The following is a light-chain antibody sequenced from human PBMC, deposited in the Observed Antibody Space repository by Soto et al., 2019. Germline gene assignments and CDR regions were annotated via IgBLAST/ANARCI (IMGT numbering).Light chain of an antibody. Sequence: EIVMTQSPATLSVSPGGRATLSCRASPGVNSNLAWYQQKPGQAPRLFMYGTSTRATGIPARFSGSGSGTEFTLTSTSLQSEDSAVYFCQQYNNWPLTFGGGTKVEIK. CDR1: PGVNSN. J-gene: IGKJ4*01. CDR2: GTS. CDR3: QQYNNWPLT. V-gene: IGKV3-15*01.